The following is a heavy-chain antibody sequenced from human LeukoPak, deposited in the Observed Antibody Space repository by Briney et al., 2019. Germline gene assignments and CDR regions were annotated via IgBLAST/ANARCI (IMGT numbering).Heavy chain of an antibody. CDR1: GGSISSYY. CDR2: IYYSGST. CDR3: ARGGSSWYAVWFDP. V-gene: IGHV4-59*01. J-gene: IGHJ5*02. Sequence: SETLSLTCTVSGGSISSYYWSWIRQPPGKGLEWIGYIYYSGSTNYNPSLKSRVTISVDTSKNQFSLKLSSVTAADTAVYYCARGGSSWYAVWFDPWGQGTLVTVSS. D-gene: IGHD6-13*01.